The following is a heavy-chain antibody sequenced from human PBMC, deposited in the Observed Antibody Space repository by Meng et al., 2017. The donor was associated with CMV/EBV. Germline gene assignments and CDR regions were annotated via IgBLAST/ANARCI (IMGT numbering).Heavy chain of an antibody. CDR2: IIPIFGTA. J-gene: IGHJ6*02. CDR1: GGTFSSYA. Sequence: SVKVSCKASGGTFSSYAISWVRQAPGQGLEWMGGIIPIFGTANYAQKFQGRVTITTDESTSTAYMELSSLRSADTAVYYCARDRWDSSHDGYYYYYGMDVWGQGTTVTVSS. CDR3: ARDRWDSSHDGYYYYYGMDV. D-gene: IGHD6-13*01. V-gene: IGHV1-69*05.